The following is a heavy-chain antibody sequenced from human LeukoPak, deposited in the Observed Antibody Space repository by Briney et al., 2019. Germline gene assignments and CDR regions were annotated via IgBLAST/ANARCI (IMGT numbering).Heavy chain of an antibody. Sequence: GGSLRLSCAASGFTFSSYAMSWVRQAPGKGLEWVSTISGSGGSGSTYYADSVKGRFTISRDNAKNSLYLQMNSLRAEDTAVYYCAREKGIATIDFWGQGTLVTVSS. J-gene: IGHJ4*02. CDR3: AREKGIATIDF. CDR2: ISGSGGSGST. V-gene: IGHV3-23*01. D-gene: IGHD5-24*01. CDR1: GFTFSSYA.